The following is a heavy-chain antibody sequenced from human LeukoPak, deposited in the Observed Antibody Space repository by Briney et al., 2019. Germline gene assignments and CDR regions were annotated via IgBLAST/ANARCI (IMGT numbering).Heavy chain of an antibody. Sequence: SETLSLTCTVSGGSISSYYWSWIRQPPGKGLEWIGYIYYSGSTNYNPSLKSRVTISVDTSKNQFSLKLSSVTAADTAVYYCARADYGYGVFDYWGQGTLVTVSS. V-gene: IGHV4-59*01. CDR1: GGSISSYY. CDR2: IYYSGST. CDR3: ARADYGYGVFDY. J-gene: IGHJ4*02. D-gene: IGHD4/OR15-4a*01.